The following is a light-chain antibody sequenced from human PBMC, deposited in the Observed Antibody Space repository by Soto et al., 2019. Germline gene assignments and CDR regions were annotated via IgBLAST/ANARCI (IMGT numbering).Light chain of an antibody. CDR1: SSDVGGYKY. Sequence: QSALTQPASVSGSPGQSITISCTGTSSDVGGYKYVSWYQQYPGKAPKLMIYEVTNRPSGISTRFSGSKSGNTAYLTISGLQAEDEADYCCSSYASSGTLFVFGTGTKLTVL. J-gene: IGLJ1*01. CDR2: EVT. V-gene: IGLV2-14*01. CDR3: SSYASSGTLFV.